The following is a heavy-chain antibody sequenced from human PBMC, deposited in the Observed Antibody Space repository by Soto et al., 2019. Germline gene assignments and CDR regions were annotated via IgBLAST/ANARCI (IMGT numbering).Heavy chain of an antibody. CDR1: GDSVSSNSAA. D-gene: IGHD5-18*01. Sequence: SQTLSLTCAISGDSVSSNSAAWNCIRQSPSRGLEWLGRTYYRSKWYNDYAVSVKSRITINPDTSKNQFSLQMNSVTTEDTAVYYCAREDTAMVDYWGQGTLVTVSS. CDR3: AREDTAMVDY. CDR2: TYYRSKWYN. V-gene: IGHV6-1*01. J-gene: IGHJ4*02.